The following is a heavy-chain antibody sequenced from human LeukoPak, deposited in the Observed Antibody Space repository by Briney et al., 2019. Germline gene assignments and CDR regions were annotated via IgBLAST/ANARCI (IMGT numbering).Heavy chain of an antibody. CDR3: AREVKYYFDY. J-gene: IGHJ4*02. V-gene: IGHV3-30*02. D-gene: IGHD3-22*01. CDR1: GFSLSRNG. CDR2: ILSDGSYE. Sequence: PGGSLRLSCATSGFSLSRNGMHWVRQAPGQGLEWVAFILSDGSYEYYADSVKGRFTISRDNSKNTPYLQMNSLRAEDTAVYYCAREVKYYFDYWGQGTLVTVSS.